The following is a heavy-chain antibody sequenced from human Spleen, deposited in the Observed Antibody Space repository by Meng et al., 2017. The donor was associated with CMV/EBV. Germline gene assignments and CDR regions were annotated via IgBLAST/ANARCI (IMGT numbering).Heavy chain of an antibody. J-gene: IGHJ5*02. CDR3: AKSTEARLFDP. Sequence: GESLKISCAASGSSFSTYAMNWVRQAPGKGLEWVSYISSSSSTIYYADSVKGRFTISRDNAKNSLYLQMNSLRAEDTAVYYCAKSTEARLFDPWGQGTLVTVSS. CDR2: ISSSSSTI. CDR1: GSSFSTYA. V-gene: IGHV3-48*04.